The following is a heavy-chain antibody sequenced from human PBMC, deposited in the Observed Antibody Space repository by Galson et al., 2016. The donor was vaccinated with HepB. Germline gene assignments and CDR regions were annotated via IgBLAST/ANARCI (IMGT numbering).Heavy chain of an antibody. D-gene: IGHD4-17*01. CDR3: ARALAVNGAFDI. Sequence: SETLSLTCGVSGDSMSSHDWWSWIRQPPGKGLEWIGEIHPSGSTNSNPSLKSRVTISVDRSRKQFYLRLYSVTAADTAVYYCARALAVNGAFDIWGQGTMGTVSS. V-gene: IGHV4-4*02. CDR2: IHPSGST. J-gene: IGHJ3*02. CDR1: GDSMSSHDW.